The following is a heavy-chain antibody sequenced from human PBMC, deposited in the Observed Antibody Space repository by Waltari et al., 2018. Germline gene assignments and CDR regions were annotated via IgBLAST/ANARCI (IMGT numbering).Heavy chain of an antibody. CDR2: IIPRLNTP. Sequence: QLVQSGAEVKKPGSSVIVSCKASGGTFNSFALSWVRQAPGQGLGWMGGIIPRLNTPTYERQFQGRHTVTADESTSTAYMELNSLRSEDSALYYCATRIPSDHSGSFYYYGMDVWGQGTTVTVSS. D-gene: IGHD6-6*01. CDR1: GGTFNSFA. J-gene: IGHJ6*02. V-gene: IGHV1-69*13. CDR3: ATRIPSDHSGSFYYYGMDV.